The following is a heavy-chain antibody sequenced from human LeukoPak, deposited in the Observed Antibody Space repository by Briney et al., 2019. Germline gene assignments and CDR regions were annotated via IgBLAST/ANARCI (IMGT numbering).Heavy chain of an antibody. D-gene: IGHD1-1*01. CDR1: GFTVSSDY. CDR3: AKENWNDVAKGAFDI. CDR2: IYSGGST. J-gene: IGHJ3*02. Sequence: PGGSLRLSCAASGFTVSSDYMSWVRQAPGEGLEWVSVIYSGGSTYYADSVKGRFTISRDNSKNTLWLQMNSLRPEDTAVYYCAKENWNDVAKGAFDIWGQGTMVTVSS. V-gene: IGHV3-66*01.